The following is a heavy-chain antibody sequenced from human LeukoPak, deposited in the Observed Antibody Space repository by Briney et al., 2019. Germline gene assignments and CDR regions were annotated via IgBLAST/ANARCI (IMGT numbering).Heavy chain of an antibody. CDR2: MNPNSGNT. CDR3: ARGHAYYDTLTGYSIYALDA. Sequence: PSVKVSCKASGDTFTTYDINWVRQATGQGLEWLGWMNPNSGNTDYAQKFQGRVTMTRDTSINTAYMEVSSLRSEDSAVSYCARGHAYYDTLTGYSIYALDAWGQGTTVTVSS. D-gene: IGHD3-9*01. J-gene: IGHJ6*02. V-gene: IGHV1-8*01. CDR1: GDTFTTYD.